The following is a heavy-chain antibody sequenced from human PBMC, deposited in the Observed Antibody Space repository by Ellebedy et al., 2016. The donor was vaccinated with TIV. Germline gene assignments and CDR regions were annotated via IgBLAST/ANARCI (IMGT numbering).Heavy chain of an antibody. CDR2: IRSKAYGGTT. CDR3: NPGLWSQN. D-gene: IGHD5-18*01. CDR1: GFTFSSYA. J-gene: IGHJ4*02. V-gene: IGHV3-49*04. Sequence: GGSLRLSCAASGFTFSSYAMSWVRQAPGKGLEWVGFIRSKAYGGTTEYAASVKGRFTISRDDSKSIAYLQMNSLKTEDTAVYYCNPGLWSQNWGQGTLVTVSS.